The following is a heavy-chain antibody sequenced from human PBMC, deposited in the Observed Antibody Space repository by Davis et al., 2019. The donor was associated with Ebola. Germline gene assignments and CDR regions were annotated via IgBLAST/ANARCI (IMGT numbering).Heavy chain of an antibody. Sequence: PGGSLRLSFAASGFTFSSYSMNWVRKAPGKGLEWFPSISIISIYIYYADSVKGRFTISRDNTKNSLYLQMNSLRAEDTAVYYCARDEVYSYSYYYYGMDVWGKGTTVTVSS. D-gene: IGHD5-18*01. V-gene: IGHV3-21*01. CDR1: GFTFSSYS. CDR2: ISIISIYI. J-gene: IGHJ6*04. CDR3: ARDEVYSYSYYYYGMDV.